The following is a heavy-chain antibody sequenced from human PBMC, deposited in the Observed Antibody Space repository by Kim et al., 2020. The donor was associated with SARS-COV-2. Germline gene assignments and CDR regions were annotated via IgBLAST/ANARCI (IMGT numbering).Heavy chain of an antibody. V-gene: IGHV4-61*01. CDR3: ARGRTIFHFDY. D-gene: IGHD3-3*01. Sequence: SETLSLTCTVSGGSVSSGSYYWSWIRQPPGKGLEWIGYIYYSGSTNYNPSLKSRVTISVDTSKNQFSLKLSSVTAADTAVYYCARGRTIFHFDYWGQGTLVTVSS. CDR2: IYYSGST. J-gene: IGHJ4*02. CDR1: GGSVSSGSYY.